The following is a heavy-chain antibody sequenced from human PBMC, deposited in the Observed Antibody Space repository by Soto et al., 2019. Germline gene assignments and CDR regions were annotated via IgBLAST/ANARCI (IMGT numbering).Heavy chain of an antibody. V-gene: IGHV4-39*01. D-gene: IGHD3-3*01. CDR1: GGSISSSSYY. CDR3: ASYDFWSGYPARFGY. J-gene: IGHJ4*02. CDR2: IYYSGST. Sequence: QLQLQESGPGLVKPSETLSLTCTVSGGSISSSSYYWGWIRQPPGKGLEWIGSIYYSGSTYYNPSRKSRVTISVDTSKNQFSLKLSSVTAADTAVYYCASYDFWSGYPARFGYWGQGTLVTVSS.